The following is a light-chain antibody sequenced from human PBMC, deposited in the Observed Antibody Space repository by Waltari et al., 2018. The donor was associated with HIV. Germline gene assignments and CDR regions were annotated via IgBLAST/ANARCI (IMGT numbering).Light chain of an antibody. J-gene: IGKJ3*01. CDR1: KTLFYSPAIQNH. CDR2: RAS. Sequence: DIVLTQSPDSLTVSLGEGASISCKSSKTLFYSPAIQNHLPWYQQRAGQSPRLLVSRASVRQPGVADRFSGSGSGTNFTLTISSVQAEDVAIYYCQQSYTIPLTFGPGTRVDI. V-gene: IGKV4-1*01. CDR3: QQSYTIPLT.